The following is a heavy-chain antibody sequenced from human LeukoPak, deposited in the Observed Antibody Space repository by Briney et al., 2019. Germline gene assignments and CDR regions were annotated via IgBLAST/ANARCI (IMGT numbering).Heavy chain of an antibody. J-gene: IGHJ6*03. Sequence: PGGSLRLSCVASGFSFNTYAMHWVRQAPGKGLEWVAVVSYDGNNEYYVDSVKGRFTVSRDDSKNTLYLQMNSLRADDTAMYYCARGKRQYPYYYFYYMDVWGKGTTVTVSS. V-gene: IGHV3-30-3*01. D-gene: IGHD4-11*01. CDR1: GFSFNTYA. CDR2: VSYDGNNE. CDR3: ARGKRQYPYYYFYYMDV.